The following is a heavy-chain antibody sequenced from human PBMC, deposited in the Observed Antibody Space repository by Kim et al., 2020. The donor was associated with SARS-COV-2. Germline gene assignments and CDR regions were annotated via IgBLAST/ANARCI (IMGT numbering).Heavy chain of an antibody. J-gene: IGHJ3*02. Sequence: GGSLRLSCAASGFTCDNYAMHWVRQAPGKGLQWVSLISGDGITTYYADSVKGRFTISRENRKNSLYLQMNSLRTEDTALYYCTKDYVEMATIGVNDAFDIWGQATMATVSS. CDR1: GFTCDNYA. V-gene: IGHV3-43*02. D-gene: IGHD5-12*01. CDR2: ISGDGITT. CDR3: TKDYVEMATIGVNDAFDI.